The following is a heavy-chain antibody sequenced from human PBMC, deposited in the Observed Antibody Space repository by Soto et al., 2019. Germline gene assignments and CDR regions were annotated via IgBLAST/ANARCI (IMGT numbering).Heavy chain of an antibody. D-gene: IGHD3-16*01. Sequence: GESLKISCKGSGYKFIDYWIGWVRQVPGKGLEWMGSIYPGDFDIKYGPSFHGQVTISADKSITTVYLHWSGLKASDTGIYYRARAFGGEYYDRRSWYSAYWGQGTQVTVSS. V-gene: IGHV5-51*03. J-gene: IGHJ4*02. CDR2: IYPGDFDI. CDR1: GYKFIDYW. CDR3: ARAFGGEYYDRRSWYSAY.